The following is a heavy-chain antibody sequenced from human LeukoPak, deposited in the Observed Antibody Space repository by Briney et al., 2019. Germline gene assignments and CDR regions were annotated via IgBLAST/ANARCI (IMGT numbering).Heavy chain of an antibody. CDR2: INPNGGGT. Sequence: ASVKVSCKASGYTFTGYYMHWVRQAPGRGLEWMGWINPNGGGTNYAQKFQGRVTMTRDTPISTAYMELSRLGSDDTAVYYCARDRGTLFDPWGQGTLVTVSS. V-gene: IGHV1-2*02. D-gene: IGHD1-1*01. J-gene: IGHJ5*02. CDR1: GYTFTGYY. CDR3: ARDRGTLFDP.